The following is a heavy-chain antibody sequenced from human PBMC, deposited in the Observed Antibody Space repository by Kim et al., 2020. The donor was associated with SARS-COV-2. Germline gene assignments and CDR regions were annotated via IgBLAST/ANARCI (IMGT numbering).Heavy chain of an antibody. CDR1: GGSFSGYY. Sequence: SETLSLTCAVYGGSFSGYYWSWIRQPPGKGLEWIGEINHSGSTNYNPSLKSRVTISVDTSKNQFSLKLSSVTAADTAVYYCARGRTLRFLEWLLYPQDAFDIWGQGTMVTVSS. CDR3: ARGRTLRFLEWLLYPQDAFDI. D-gene: IGHD3-3*01. CDR2: INHSGST. J-gene: IGHJ3*02. V-gene: IGHV4-34*01.